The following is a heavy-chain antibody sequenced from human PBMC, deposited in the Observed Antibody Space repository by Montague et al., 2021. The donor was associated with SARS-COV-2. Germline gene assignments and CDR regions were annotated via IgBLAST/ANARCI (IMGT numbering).Heavy chain of an antibody. D-gene: IGHD6-13*01. V-gene: IGHV4-39*07. Sequence: SETLSLTCTVSGGSISSSSYYWGWIRQPPGKGLEWIGSIYYSGSTYYHPSPKSRVTISVDTSKNPFSLKLSSVTAADTAVYYCARVGRQQLVRLSGMDVWGQGTTVTVSS. CDR2: IYYSGST. J-gene: IGHJ6*02. CDR3: ARVGRQQLVRLSGMDV. CDR1: GGSISSSSYY.